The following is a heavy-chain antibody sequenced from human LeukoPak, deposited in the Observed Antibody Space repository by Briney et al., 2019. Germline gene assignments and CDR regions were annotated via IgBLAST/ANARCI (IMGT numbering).Heavy chain of an antibody. D-gene: IGHD3-10*01. J-gene: IGHJ4*02. CDR3: ARGDITMVRGVIAKYFDY. CDR1: GGSISSSSYY. CDR2: IYYSGSA. Sequence: SETLSLTCTVSGGSISSSSYYWGWIRQPPGKGLEWIGSIYYSGSAYYNPSLKSRVTISVDTSKNQFSLKLSSVTAADTAVYYCARGDITMVRGVIAKYFDYWGQGTLVTVSS. V-gene: IGHV4-39*01.